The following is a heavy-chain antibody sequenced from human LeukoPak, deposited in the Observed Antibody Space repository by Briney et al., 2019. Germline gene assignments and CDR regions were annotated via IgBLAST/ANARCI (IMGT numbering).Heavy chain of an antibody. V-gene: IGHV3-74*01. J-gene: IGHJ4*02. D-gene: IGHD4-17*01. CDR1: GFTFSSYW. Sequence: PGGSLRFSCAASGFTFSSYWMHWVRQAPGKGLVWVSPINPDGTVTTYADSVKGRFTISRDNAKNTLYLQMNSLRVEDTAVYYCTAKLDYAAAFDYWGQGTLVTVSS. CDR3: TAKLDYAAAFDY. CDR2: INPDGTVT.